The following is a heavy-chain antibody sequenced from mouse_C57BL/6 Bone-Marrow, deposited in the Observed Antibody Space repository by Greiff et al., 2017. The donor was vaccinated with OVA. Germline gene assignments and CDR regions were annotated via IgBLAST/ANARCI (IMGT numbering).Heavy chain of an antibody. J-gene: IGHJ2*01. D-gene: IGHD2-3*01. CDR1: GYSITSGYY. Sequence: EVQLQESGPGLVKPSQSLSLTCSVTGYSITSGYYWNWIRQFPGNKLEWMGYISYDGSNNYNPSLKNRISITRDTSKNQFFLKLNSVTTEDTATYYSATDADGYYVEYFDYWGQGTTLTVSS. CDR2: ISYDGSN. V-gene: IGHV3-6*01. CDR3: ATDADGYYVEYFDY.